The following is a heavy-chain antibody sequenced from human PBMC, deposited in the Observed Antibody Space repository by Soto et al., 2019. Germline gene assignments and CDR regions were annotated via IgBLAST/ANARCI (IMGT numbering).Heavy chain of an antibody. CDR3: ARDFGEAVTGYPTNNLFDH. J-gene: IGHJ4*02. CDR1: GGTFSSYT. Sequence: VQLVQSGPEVKKPGSSVKVSCKASGGTFSSYTISWVRQAPGQGLEWMGRIIPVLGISDFAQTVQGRITITADKSTNTVYMELSSLRPDDTAIYYCARDFGEAVTGYPTNNLFDHWGQGTLVTVSS. CDR2: IIPVLGIS. D-gene: IGHD3-9*01. V-gene: IGHV1-69*08.